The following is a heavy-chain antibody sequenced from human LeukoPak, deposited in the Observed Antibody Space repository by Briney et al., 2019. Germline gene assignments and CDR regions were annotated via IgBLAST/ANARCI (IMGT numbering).Heavy chain of an antibody. D-gene: IGHD1-26*01. V-gene: IGHV1-2*02. CDR1: GYTFTGYY. J-gene: IGHJ4*02. Sequence: ASVKVSCKASGYTFTGYYMHWVRHAPGQGLEWMGWINPNSGGTNYAQKFQGRVTMTRDTSISTAYMELSRLRSDDTAVYYCARVGLNGLGWELLARNDEYYFDYWGQGTLVTVSS. CDR3: ARVGLNGLGWELLARNDEYYFDY. CDR2: INPNSGGT.